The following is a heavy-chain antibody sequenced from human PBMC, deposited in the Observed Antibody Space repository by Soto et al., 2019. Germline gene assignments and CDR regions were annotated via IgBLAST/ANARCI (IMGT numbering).Heavy chain of an antibody. CDR1: GFTFSSYS. D-gene: IGHD1-26*01. V-gene: IGHV3-21*01. J-gene: IGHJ6*03. CDR3: ARDGDSGYYSYYYMDA. CDR2: ISSSSSYI. Sequence: PGGSLRLSCAASGFTFSSYSMNWVRQAPGKGLEWVSSISSSSSYIYYADSVKGRFTISRDNAKNSLYLQMNSLRAEDTAVYYCARDGDSGYYSYYYMDAWGKGNSVTVSS.